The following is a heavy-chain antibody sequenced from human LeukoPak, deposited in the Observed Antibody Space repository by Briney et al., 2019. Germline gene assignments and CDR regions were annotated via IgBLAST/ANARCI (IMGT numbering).Heavy chain of an antibody. Sequence: GGSLRLSCAASGFTFSSYTMNWVRQAPGKGLEWVSSISTSSSYIYYADSLKGRFTISRDNAKNSLYLQMNSLRAEDTAVYYCAREWGGDYYDSSGYYSYFDYWGQGTLVTVSS. V-gene: IGHV3-21*01. CDR2: ISTSSSYI. CDR1: GFTFSSYT. CDR3: AREWGGDYYDSSGYYSYFDY. J-gene: IGHJ4*02. D-gene: IGHD3-22*01.